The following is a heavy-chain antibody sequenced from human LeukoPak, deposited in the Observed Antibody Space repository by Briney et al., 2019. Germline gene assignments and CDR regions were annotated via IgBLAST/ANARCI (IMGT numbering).Heavy chain of an antibody. CDR3: ARPYWGSAAFDI. D-gene: IGHD7-27*01. Sequence: SETLSRTGAVYGGSFSGFYWRWIRQPPVKGLEWIGEINHSGSTNYNPSLKSRVTISVDTSKNQFSLKLSSVTAADTAVYYCARPYWGSAAFDIWGQGTMVTVSS. CDR2: INHSGST. J-gene: IGHJ3*02. CDR1: GGSFSGFY. V-gene: IGHV4-34*01.